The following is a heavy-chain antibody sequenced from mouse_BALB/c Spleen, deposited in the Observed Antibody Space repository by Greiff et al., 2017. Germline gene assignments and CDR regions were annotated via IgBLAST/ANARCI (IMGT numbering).Heavy chain of an antibody. CDR3: ARGKYGNSWYFDV. D-gene: IGHD2-10*02. CDR1: GYSITSGYY. Sequence: VQLQQSGPGLVKPSQSLSLTCSVTGYSITSGYYWNWIRQFPGNKLEWMGYISYDGSNNYNPSLKNRITITRDTSKNQFFLKLNSVTTEDTATYYCARGKYGNSWYFDVWGAGTTVTVSS. V-gene: IGHV3-6*02. J-gene: IGHJ1*01. CDR2: ISYDGSN.